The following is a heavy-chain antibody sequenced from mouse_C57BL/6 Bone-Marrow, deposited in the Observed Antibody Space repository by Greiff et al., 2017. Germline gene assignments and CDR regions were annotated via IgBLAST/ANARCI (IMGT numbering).Heavy chain of an antibody. D-gene: IGHD4-1*01. CDR3: AKTAGAMDH. Sequence: EVQVVESGGGLVKPGGSLKLSCAASGFTFSSYAMSWVRQTPEKRLEWVATISDGGSYTYYPDNVKGRFTISRDNAKNNLYLQMSHLKSEDTAMYYCAKTAGAMDHWGQGTSVTVSS. CDR1: GFTFSSYA. J-gene: IGHJ4*01. CDR2: ISDGGSYT. V-gene: IGHV5-4*01.